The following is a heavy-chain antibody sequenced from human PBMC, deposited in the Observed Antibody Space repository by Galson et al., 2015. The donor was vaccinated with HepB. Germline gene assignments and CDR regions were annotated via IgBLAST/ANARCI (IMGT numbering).Heavy chain of an antibody. Sequence: SVKVSCKASGYIFTTYGISWVRQAPGQGLEWMGWISVYNGNTNHAQKLQGRVTMTTDTSTSTANMELRSLRSDDTAVYYCARDPDLYSGYFDYWGQGTLVTVSS. V-gene: IGHV1-18*01. J-gene: IGHJ4*02. D-gene: IGHD4-23*01. CDR2: ISVYNGNT. CDR1: GYIFTTYG. CDR3: ARDPDLYSGYFDY.